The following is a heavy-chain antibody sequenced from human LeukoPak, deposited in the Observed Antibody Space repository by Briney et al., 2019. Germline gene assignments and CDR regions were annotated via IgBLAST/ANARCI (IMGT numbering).Heavy chain of an antibody. J-gene: IGHJ4*02. D-gene: IGHD3-22*01. CDR3: ATLGFSSGYYYYFDH. CDR1: GGSISSSSYY. CDR2: IYYSGST. Sequence: SETLSLTCTVSGGSISSSSYYWGWIRQPPGKGPEWIGSIYYSGSTNYNPSLKSRVTISLDTSKNQFSLKLSSVTAADTAVYYCATLGFSSGYYYYFDHWGQGTLVTVSS. V-gene: IGHV4-39*07.